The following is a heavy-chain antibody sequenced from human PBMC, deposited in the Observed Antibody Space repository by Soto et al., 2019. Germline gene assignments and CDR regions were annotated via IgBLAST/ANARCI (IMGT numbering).Heavy chain of an antibody. CDR3: ARGEYNCGSTDY. J-gene: IGHJ4*02. V-gene: IGHV3-33*01. D-gene: IGHD1-1*01. Sequence: QVQLVESGGGVVQPGRSLRLSCAASGFTFSTYGMHWVRQAPGKGLEWVAVTWYDGSNEYYADSVKGRFTIFRDNAKNMVYLQISSLRAEDAAVYYCARGEYNCGSTDYWGQGTLVTVSS. CDR1: GFTFSTYG. CDR2: TWYDGSNE.